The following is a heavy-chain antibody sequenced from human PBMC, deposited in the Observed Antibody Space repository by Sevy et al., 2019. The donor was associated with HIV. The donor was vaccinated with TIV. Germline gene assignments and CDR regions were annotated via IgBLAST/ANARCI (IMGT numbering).Heavy chain of an antibody. CDR3: AGGHYDSSGSFDAFDI. CDR1: GFTFRNYA. CDR2: ISDSGVIT. D-gene: IGHD3-22*01. J-gene: IGHJ3*02. Sequence: GGSLRLSCAASGFTFRNYAMTWVRQAPGKGLEWVSTISDSGVITYYADFVQGRFTFSRDNSRNTVSLLMNSLRAEDTAVYYCAGGHYDSSGSFDAFDIWGQGTMVTVSS. V-gene: IGHV3-23*01.